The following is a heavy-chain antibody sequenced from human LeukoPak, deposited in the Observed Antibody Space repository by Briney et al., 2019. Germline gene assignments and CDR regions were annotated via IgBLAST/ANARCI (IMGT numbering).Heavy chain of an antibody. V-gene: IGHV1-3*01. CDR3: ARRLVTASSFDP. J-gene: IGHJ5*02. Sequence: ASVKVSCKASGYTFTSYAMHWVRQAPGQRLEWMGWINAGNGNTKYSQKFQGRVTITRDTSASTAYMELSSLRSEDTAVYYCARRLVTASSFDPWGQGTLVTVSS. D-gene: IGHD2-21*02. CDR1: GYTFTSYA. CDR2: INAGNGNT.